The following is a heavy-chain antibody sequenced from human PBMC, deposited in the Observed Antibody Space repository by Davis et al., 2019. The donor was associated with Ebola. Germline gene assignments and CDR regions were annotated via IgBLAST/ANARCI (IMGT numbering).Heavy chain of an antibody. Sequence: SLKISCAASGFTFSSYWMHWVRQAPGKGLEWVSGINWNSDSIVYADSVKGRFTIPRDNAKNSLYLQMNSLRGEDTAFYYCAKGRTIPLALDFWGRGTLVTVSS. V-gene: IGHV3-9*01. CDR2: INWNSDSI. J-gene: IGHJ4*02. CDR3: AKGRTIPLALDF. CDR1: GFTFSSYW. D-gene: IGHD2-2*02.